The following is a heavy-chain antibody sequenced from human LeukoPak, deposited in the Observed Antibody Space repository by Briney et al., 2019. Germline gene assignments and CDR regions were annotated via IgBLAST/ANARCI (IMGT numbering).Heavy chain of an antibody. Sequence: GASVKVSCKASGYSFTSYGISWVRQAPGQGLEWMGWISAYNGNTNYAQNLQGRVTMSTDTSTTTAYMELRSLRPDDTAVYYCARDRGYSGRWLAWFDPWGQGTLVTVSS. CDR1: GYSFTSYG. V-gene: IGHV1-18*04. CDR2: ISAYNGNT. J-gene: IGHJ5*02. D-gene: IGHD6-13*01. CDR3: ARDRGYSGRWLAWFDP.